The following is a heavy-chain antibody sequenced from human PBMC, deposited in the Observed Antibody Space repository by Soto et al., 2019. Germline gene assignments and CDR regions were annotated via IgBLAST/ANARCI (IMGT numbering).Heavy chain of an antibody. V-gene: IGHV1-18*01. Sequence: ASVKVSCKASGYTFTSYGISWVRQAPGQGLEWMGWISAYNGNTNYAQKLQGRVTMTTDTSTSTAYMELRSLRSDDTAVYYCARGAGGAYYGGDLRNLAFDICGHGNLVTVS. CDR3: ARGAGGAYYGGDLRNLAFDI. CDR2: ISAYNGNT. D-gene: IGHD2-21*02. CDR1: GYTFTSYG. J-gene: IGHJ3*02.